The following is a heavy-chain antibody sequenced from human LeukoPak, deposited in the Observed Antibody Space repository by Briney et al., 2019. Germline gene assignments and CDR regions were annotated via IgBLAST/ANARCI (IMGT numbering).Heavy chain of an antibody. D-gene: IGHD6-6*01. J-gene: IGHJ4*02. V-gene: IGHV3-66*01. CDR2: IYAGGNT. CDR3: ATNIAGRRWGYFDY. CDR1: GFTFSTTY. Sequence: GGSLRLSCAAPGFTFSTTYMSWVRQAPGKGLEGGSVIYAGGNTYYADSVKGRFTISRDNSKNTLYLQMSSLRAEDTAVYYCATNIAGRRWGYFDYWGQGTLATVSS.